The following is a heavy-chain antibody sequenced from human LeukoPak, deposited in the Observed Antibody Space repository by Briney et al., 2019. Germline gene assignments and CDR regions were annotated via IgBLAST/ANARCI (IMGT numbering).Heavy chain of an antibody. J-gene: IGHJ5*02. D-gene: IGHD6-19*01. V-gene: IGHV3-7*01. CDR1: GFSINNYW. CDR3: ARQAGVT. CDR2: IKGDASEK. Sequence: GGSLRLSCAVSGFSINNYWMTWYRQAPGKELECVAHIKGDASEKHYVDSVKGRFTISRDNAENSLYLQMNSLRAEDTAVYSCARQAGVTWGQGTLVTVSS.